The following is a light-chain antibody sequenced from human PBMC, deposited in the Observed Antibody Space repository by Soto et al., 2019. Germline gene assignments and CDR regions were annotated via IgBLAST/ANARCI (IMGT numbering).Light chain of an antibody. J-gene: IGKJ4*01. CDR3: QQSFSAPLS. CDR1: QNVASY. Sequence: DIHMTQSPASLSASVGDRVTITCRASQNVASYLNWFQHKPGEAPKSLIYAASKLRRGVPSRFSATGSETDFTLTITALQPEEFATYYRQQSFSAPLSFGEGTKVDIK. CDR2: AAS. V-gene: IGKV1-39*01.